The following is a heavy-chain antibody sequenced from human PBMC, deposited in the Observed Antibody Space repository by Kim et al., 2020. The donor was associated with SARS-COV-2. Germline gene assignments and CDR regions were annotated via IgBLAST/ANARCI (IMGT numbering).Heavy chain of an antibody. CDR3: ARWGNYYDSSNYHY. J-gene: IGHJ4*02. Sequence: GGSLRLSCAASGFTFSNSAMHWVRQAPGKGLEYVSSISRDGGSTYYADSVKGRFTIARDNSKNMLYLQMGSVRAEDMAVYYCARWGNYYDSSNYHYWGQGTLVTVSS. CDR1: GFTFSNSA. V-gene: IGHV3-64*02. D-gene: IGHD3-22*01. CDR2: ISRDGGST.